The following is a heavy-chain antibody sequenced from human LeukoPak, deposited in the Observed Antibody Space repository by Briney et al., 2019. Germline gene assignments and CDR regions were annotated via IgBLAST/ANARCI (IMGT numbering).Heavy chain of an antibody. CDR2: IYYSGST. Sequence: SEALSLTCTVSGGSISSYYWSWIRQPPGKGLEWIGYIYYSGSTNYNPSLKSRVTISVDTSKNQFSLKLSSVTAADTAVYYCARVTGYRIEDYFDYWGQGTLVTVSS. J-gene: IGHJ4*02. V-gene: IGHV4-59*01. D-gene: IGHD6-13*01. CDR1: GGSISSYY. CDR3: ARVTGYRIEDYFDY.